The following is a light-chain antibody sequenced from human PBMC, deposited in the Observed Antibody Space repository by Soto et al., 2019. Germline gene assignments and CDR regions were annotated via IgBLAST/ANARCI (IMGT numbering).Light chain of an antibody. J-gene: IGKJ2*01. Sequence: EIVLTQSPGTLSLSPGERATLYCRASQSISDFIAWHQQKPGQAPRLLIYGASNRATGIPDRFSGSGSGTEFTLTISRLEPEDFAVYYCQQYDNSPLIYTFGQATKLEIK. CDR2: GAS. V-gene: IGKV3-20*01. CDR1: QSISDF. CDR3: QQYDNSPLIYT.